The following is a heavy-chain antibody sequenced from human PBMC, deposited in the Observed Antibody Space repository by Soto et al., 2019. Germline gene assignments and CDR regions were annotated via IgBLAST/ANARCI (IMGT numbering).Heavy chain of an antibody. Sequence: GGSLRLSCAASGFKFSNYAMSWVRQAPGKGLEWVSLISATGGGTYYADSVKGRFTISRDNSHNTLYLQVHSLTAEDTAVYYCAKDRREGGNSAFYFDFWGQGAQVTVPS. CDR3: AKDRREGGNSAFYFDF. D-gene: IGHD3-16*01. CDR2: ISATGGGT. J-gene: IGHJ4*02. CDR1: GFKFSNYA. V-gene: IGHV3-23*01.